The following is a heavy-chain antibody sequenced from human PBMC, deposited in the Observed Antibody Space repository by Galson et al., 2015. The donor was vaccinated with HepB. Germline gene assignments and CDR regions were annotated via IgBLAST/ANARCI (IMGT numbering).Heavy chain of an antibody. CDR3: ARGRWGDIDF. V-gene: IGHV1-46*01. Sequence: SVKVSCKASGYTLTQNYMHWVRQAPGQGLEWMGVINPTNGNTNYAQRFQGRVTLTRDTSTSTVFMELNSLRSEDTAIYYCARGRWGDIDFWGQGSLVTVSS. CDR1: GYTLTQNY. CDR2: INPTNGNT. J-gene: IGHJ4*02. D-gene: IGHD4-23*01.